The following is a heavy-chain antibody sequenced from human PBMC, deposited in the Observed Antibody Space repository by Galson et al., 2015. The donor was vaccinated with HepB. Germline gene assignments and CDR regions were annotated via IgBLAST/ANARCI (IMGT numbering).Heavy chain of an antibody. CDR3: ARDNDWNDEVDY. Sequence: SVKVSCKASGGTFSSYAISWVRQAPGQGLEWMGRIIPILGIANYAQKFQGRVTITADKSTSTAYMELSSLRSEDTAVYYCARDNDWNDEVDYWGQGTLVTVSS. CDR2: IIPILGIA. D-gene: IGHD1-1*01. J-gene: IGHJ4*02. V-gene: IGHV1-69*04. CDR1: GGTFSSYA.